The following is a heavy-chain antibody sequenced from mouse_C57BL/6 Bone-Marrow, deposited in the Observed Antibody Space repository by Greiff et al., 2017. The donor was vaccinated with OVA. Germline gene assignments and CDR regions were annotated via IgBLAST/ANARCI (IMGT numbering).Heavy chain of an antibody. CDR2: ISYDGSN. CDR1: GYSITSGYY. Sequence: EVQLVESGPGLVKPSQSLSLTCSVTGYSITSGYYWNWIRQFPGNKLEWMGYISYDGSNNYNPSLKNRISITRDTSKNQFFLKLNSVTTEDTATYYCARASLLRYQYYFDYWGQGTTLTVSS. D-gene: IGHD1-1*01. J-gene: IGHJ2*01. CDR3: ARASLLRYQYYFDY. V-gene: IGHV3-6*01.